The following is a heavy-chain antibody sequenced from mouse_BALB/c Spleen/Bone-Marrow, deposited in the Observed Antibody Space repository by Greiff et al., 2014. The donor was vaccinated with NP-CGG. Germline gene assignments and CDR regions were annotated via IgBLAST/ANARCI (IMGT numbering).Heavy chain of an antibody. J-gene: IGHJ3*01. CDR3: ARDVGYGNYFVY. V-gene: IGHV7-1*02. D-gene: IGHD2-10*02. CDR1: GFTFSDFY. CDR2: SRNKAKYYTT. Sequence: DVKLVESGGGLVQPGDSLRLSCATSGFTFSDFYMEWVRQPPGKRLEWIAASRNKAKYYTTEYSASVKGRFIVSRDTSQSVLYLQMNALRAEDTAIYYCARDVGYGNYFVYWGQGTLVTVPA.